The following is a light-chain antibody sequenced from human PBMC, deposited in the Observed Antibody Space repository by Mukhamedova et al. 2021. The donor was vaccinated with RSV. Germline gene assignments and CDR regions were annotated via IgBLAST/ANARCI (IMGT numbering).Light chain of an antibody. J-gene: IGKJ4*01. CDR1: QTITTW. V-gene: IGKV1-5*03. CDR3: QQYSSYPVT. CDR2: KAS. Sequence: VTITCRASQTITTWLAWYQQKPGKAPKLLIYKASTLEIGVPSRFSGSGFGTEFTLTINSLQPADFAIYSCQQYSSYPVTFGGGT.